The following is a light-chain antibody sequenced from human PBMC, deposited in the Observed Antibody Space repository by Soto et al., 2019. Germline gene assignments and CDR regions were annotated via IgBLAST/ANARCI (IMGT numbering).Light chain of an antibody. CDR2: YAA. CDR1: QSVSSSY. CDR3: QQYGSSPWT. V-gene: IGKV3-20*01. Sequence: EIVLTQSPGTLSLSPGERATLSCRASQSVSSSYLAWFQQKPGQAPRLLMYYAATRATDIPDRFSGSGSGTDFTLTISRLEPEDSAVYYCQQYGSSPWTFGQGTKVDIK. J-gene: IGKJ1*01.